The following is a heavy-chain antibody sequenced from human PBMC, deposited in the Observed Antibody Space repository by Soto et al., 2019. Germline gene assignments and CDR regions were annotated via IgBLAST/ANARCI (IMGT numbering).Heavy chain of an antibody. CDR3: ARERVRTNYFDY. V-gene: IGHV4-59*01. Sequence: SETLSLTYTVSGGSISSYYWSWIRQPPGKGLEWIGYIYYSGSTNYNPSLKSRVTISVDTSKNQFSLKLSSATAADTAVYYCARERVRTNYFDYWGQGTLVTVSS. CDR2: IYYSGST. J-gene: IGHJ4*02. CDR1: GGSISSYY. D-gene: IGHD3-22*01.